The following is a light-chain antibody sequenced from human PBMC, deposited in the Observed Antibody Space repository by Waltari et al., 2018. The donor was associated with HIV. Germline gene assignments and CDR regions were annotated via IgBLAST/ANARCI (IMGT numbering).Light chain of an antibody. CDR3: QQYYKWPPVT. CDR1: ESVSSS. CDR2: DTS. Sequence: ETVMTQSPGTLSVSPGERATLSCRASESVSSSLAWYQQKPGQAPRLLIYDTSTRPTGIPTRFSGSGSGTEFTLTISGLQSEDSAVYFCQQYYKWPPVTYGQGTRLEIK. V-gene: IGKV3-15*01. J-gene: IGKJ5*01.